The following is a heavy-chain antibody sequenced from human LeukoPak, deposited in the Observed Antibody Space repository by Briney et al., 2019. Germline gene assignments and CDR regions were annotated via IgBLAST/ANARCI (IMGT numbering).Heavy chain of an antibody. D-gene: IGHD2-2*01. V-gene: IGHV3-33*01. Sequence: GSLRLSCAASGFTFSSYGMHWVRQAPGKGLEWVAVIWDDGSNKYYADSVKGRFTISRDNSKNTLYLQMNSLRAEDAAVYYCARAEVPAAIKSGAFDIWGQGTMVTVSS. J-gene: IGHJ3*02. CDR3: ARAEVPAAIKSGAFDI. CDR1: GFTFSSYG. CDR2: IWDDGSNK.